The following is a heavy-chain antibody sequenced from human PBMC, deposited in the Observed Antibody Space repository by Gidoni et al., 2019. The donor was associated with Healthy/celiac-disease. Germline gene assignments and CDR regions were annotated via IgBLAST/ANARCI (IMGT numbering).Heavy chain of an antibody. CDR1: GFIFSSYS. CDR2: ISSSSSYI. Sequence: EVQLVESGGGLVKPGGSLRLSCAASGFIFSSYSMNWVRQAPGKELEWVSSISSSSSYIYYADSVKGRFTISRDNAKNSLYLQMNSLRAEDTAVYYCATETGYSTRRGFVYWGQGTLVTVSS. V-gene: IGHV3-21*01. D-gene: IGHD6-13*01. J-gene: IGHJ4*02. CDR3: ATETGYSTRRGFVY.